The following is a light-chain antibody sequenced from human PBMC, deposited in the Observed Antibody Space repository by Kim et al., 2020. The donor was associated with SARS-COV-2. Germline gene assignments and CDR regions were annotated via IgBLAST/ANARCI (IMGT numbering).Light chain of an antibody. CDR1: QSISSY. J-gene: IGKJ4*01. Sequence: DIQMTQSPSSLSASVGDRVTITCRASQSISSYVNWYQQKPGKAPKLLIYAASSLQSGVPSRFSGSGSGTDFTLTISSLQPEDFATYSCQQSYSTPLTFGGGTKVEIK. CDR3: QQSYSTPLT. V-gene: IGKV1-39*01. CDR2: AAS.